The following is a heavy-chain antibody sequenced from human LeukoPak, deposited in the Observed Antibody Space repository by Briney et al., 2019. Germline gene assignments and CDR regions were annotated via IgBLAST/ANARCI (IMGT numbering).Heavy chain of an antibody. CDR2: IYYSGST. CDR3: ARHGPRYYYDTSGYYYFDY. D-gene: IGHD3-22*01. CDR1: GGSISSTIYY. Sequence: PSETLPLTCTVSGGSISSTIYYWGWIRQPPGKGLEWIGSIYYSGSTYYSPSLKSRVTISVDTSKNQFSLKLSSVTAADTAVYYCARHGPRYYYDTSGYYYFDYWGQGTLVTVSS. J-gene: IGHJ4*02. V-gene: IGHV4-39*01.